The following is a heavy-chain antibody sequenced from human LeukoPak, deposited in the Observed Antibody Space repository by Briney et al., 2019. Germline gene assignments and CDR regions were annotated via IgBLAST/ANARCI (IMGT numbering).Heavy chain of an antibody. CDR1: GGSITSYN. CDR2: IYYSGST. V-gene: IGHV4-59*08. Sequence: SETLSLTCTVSGGSITSYNWSWIRQPPGKGLEWIGYIYYSGSTNYNPSLKSRVTISVDTSKNQFSLKLSSVTAADTAVYYCARSYYFGSGSQGSYWYFDLWGRGTLVTVSS. D-gene: IGHD3-10*01. J-gene: IGHJ2*01. CDR3: ARSYYFGSGSQGSYWYFDL.